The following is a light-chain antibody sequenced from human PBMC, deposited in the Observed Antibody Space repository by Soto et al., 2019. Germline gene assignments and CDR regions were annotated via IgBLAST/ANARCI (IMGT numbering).Light chain of an antibody. Sequence: VVLTQSAGALSLSPGERATLSCTASQTFSSIYLAWYQQKPGQAPRLLIYGASSRATGIPDRFSGGGFGTEFTLTISSLQSEDFAVYSCQQYNNWPAGTFGQGTKVDIK. CDR3: QQYNNWPAGT. J-gene: IGKJ1*01. CDR2: GAS. V-gene: IGKV3-15*01. CDR1: QTFSSIY.